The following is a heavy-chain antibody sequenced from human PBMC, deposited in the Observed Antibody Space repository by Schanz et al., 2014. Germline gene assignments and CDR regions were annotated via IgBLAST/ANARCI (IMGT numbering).Heavy chain of an antibody. Sequence: QVQLVQSGGEVKKPGASVKVSCKASGYTFSSYGISWVRQAPGLGLEWMGRIIPNLGSANYAQKFQGRVTITADKSTSTVYMELSSLRSEDTAIYYCARGNTIFGVVILGWLDPWGQGTLVTVSS. D-gene: IGHD3-3*01. CDR3: ARGNTIFGVVILGWLDP. J-gene: IGHJ5*02. CDR2: IIPNLGSA. V-gene: IGHV1-69*04. CDR1: GYTFSSYG.